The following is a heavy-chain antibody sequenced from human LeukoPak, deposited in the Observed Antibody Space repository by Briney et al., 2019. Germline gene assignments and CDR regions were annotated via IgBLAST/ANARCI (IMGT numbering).Heavy chain of an antibody. CDR2: ISGSGGET. CDR3: AKRYYGSGSYFSFDY. V-gene: IGHV3-23*01. CDR1: GFTFSSYS. J-gene: IGHJ4*02. D-gene: IGHD3-10*01. Sequence: GGSLRLSCAASGFTFSSYSMTWVRQAPGKGLEWVSLISGSGGETYYADSVKGRFTISRDNSKNTLYLQMSSLRAEDTAVYYCAKRYYGSGSYFSFDYWGQGTLVTVSS.